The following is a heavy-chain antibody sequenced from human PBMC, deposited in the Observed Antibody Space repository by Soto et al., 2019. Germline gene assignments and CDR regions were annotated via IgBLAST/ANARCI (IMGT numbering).Heavy chain of an antibody. J-gene: IGHJ5*02. V-gene: IGHV4-31*03. Sequence: SETLSLTCTVSGGSISSGGYYWSWIRQHPGKGLEWIGYIYYSGSTYYNPSLKSRVTISVDTSKNQFSLKLSSVTAADTAVYYCARGKIAAAGYNWFDPWGQGTLVTVSS. CDR3: ARGKIAAAGYNWFDP. D-gene: IGHD6-13*01. CDR1: GGSISSGGYY. CDR2: IYYSGST.